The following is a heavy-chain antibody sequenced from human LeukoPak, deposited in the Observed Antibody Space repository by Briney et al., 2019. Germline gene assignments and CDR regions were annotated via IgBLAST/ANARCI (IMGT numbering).Heavy chain of an antibody. D-gene: IGHD3-9*01. J-gene: IGHJ6*02. V-gene: IGHV3-23*01. CDR2: ISGSGGST. CDR3: AKALPPTGYLSEYYYYGMDV. CDR1: GFTFSSYA. Sequence: GGSLRLSCAASGFTFSSYAMSWVRQAPGKGLEWVSAISGSGGSTYYADSVKGRFTISRDNSKNTLYLQMNSLRAEDTAVYCCAKALPPTGYLSEYYYYGMDVWGQGTTVTVSS.